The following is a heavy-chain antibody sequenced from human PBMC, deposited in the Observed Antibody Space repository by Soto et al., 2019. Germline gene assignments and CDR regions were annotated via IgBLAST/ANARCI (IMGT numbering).Heavy chain of an antibody. CDR2: INPSDGGA. Sequence: ASVKVSCKASGYTFTIYYIHWIRQAPGQGPEWMGIINPSDGGATYAQKFQGRVTVTRDTSRSTVYMELSSLTSDDTAVYYCARATMVRGVIPYYWGQGTLVTVSS. CDR1: GYTFTIYY. J-gene: IGHJ4*02. D-gene: IGHD3-10*01. CDR3: ARATMVRGVIPYY. V-gene: IGHV1-46*01.